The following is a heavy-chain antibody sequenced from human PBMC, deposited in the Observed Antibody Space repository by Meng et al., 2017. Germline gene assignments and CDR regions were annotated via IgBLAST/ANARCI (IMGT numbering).Heavy chain of an antibody. Sequence: GESLKISCKASGYTFTGYYMHWVRQAPGQGLEWMGRTNPNSGGTNYAQKFQGRVTMTRDTSISTAYMELSRLRSDDTAVYYCAVSAQLEQPYYYYYYGMDVWGQGTTVTVSS. D-gene: IGHD1/OR15-1a*01. CDR1: GYTFTGYY. CDR2: TNPNSGGT. V-gene: IGHV1-2*06. J-gene: IGHJ6*02. CDR3: AVSAQLEQPYYYYYYGMDV.